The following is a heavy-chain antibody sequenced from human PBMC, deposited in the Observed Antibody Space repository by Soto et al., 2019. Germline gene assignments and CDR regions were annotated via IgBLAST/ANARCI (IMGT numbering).Heavy chain of an antibody. CDR3: ARDRISVTEGFDY. J-gene: IGHJ4*02. V-gene: IGHV4-59*01. Sequence: QVQLQESGPGLVKPSETLSLTCTVSGGSISSYYWSWIRQPPEKGLEWIGYIYYSGSTNYNPSLKSRVTISVDTSKNQFSLNLSSVTAAATAVYYCARDRISVTEGFDYWGQGTLVTVSS. CDR1: GGSISSYY. D-gene: IGHD6-19*01. CDR2: IYYSGST.